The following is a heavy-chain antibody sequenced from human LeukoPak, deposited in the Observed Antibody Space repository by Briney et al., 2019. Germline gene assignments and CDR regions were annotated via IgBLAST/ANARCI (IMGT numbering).Heavy chain of an antibody. Sequence: PGGSLRLSCAASGFTFSSYWMSWVRQAPGKGLEWVSYIGRSDSTIYYADSVKGRFTISRDNAKNSLYLQMNSLRAEDTAVYYCARDRVSGWGVRFDPWGQGTLVTVSS. V-gene: IGHV3-48*04. CDR1: GFTFSSYW. CDR2: IGRSDSTI. D-gene: IGHD3-10*01. CDR3: ARDRVSGWGVRFDP. J-gene: IGHJ5*02.